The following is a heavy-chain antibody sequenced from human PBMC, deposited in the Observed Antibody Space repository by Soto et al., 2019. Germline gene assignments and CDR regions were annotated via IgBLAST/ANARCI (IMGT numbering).Heavy chain of an antibody. CDR3: ARLFCSGGSCYSYYYYYMDV. Sequence: SETLSLTCTVSGGSISSSSYYGSWIRQPPGKGLEWIGYIYYSGSTNYNPSLKSRVTISVDTSKNQFSLKLSSVTAADTAVYYCARLFCSGGSCYSYYYYYMDVWGKGTTVTVSS. CDR2: IYYSGST. J-gene: IGHJ6*03. D-gene: IGHD2-15*01. CDR1: GGSISSSSYY. V-gene: IGHV4-61*05.